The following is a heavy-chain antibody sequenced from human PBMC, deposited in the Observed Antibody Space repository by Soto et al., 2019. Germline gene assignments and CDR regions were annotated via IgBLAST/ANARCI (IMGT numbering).Heavy chain of an antibody. CDR2: ISHSGGS. V-gene: IGHV4-34*01. D-gene: IGHD1-1*01. J-gene: IGHJ3*02. Sequence: QVQLQQWGAGLLKPSETLSLTCAVYGGSVSVPNYYWSWIRQPPGKGLEWIGEISHSGGSHFNPPLKSRVTISVDTSTHQSSLKMSSVTAADTALYYCARVQRGTATTVVDAFDIWGPGTMVIVSS. CDR1: GGSVSVPNYY. CDR3: ARVQRGTATTVVDAFDI.